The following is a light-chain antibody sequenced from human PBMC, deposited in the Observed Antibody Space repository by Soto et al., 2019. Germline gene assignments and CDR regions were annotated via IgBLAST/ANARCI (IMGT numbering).Light chain of an antibody. CDR1: QDISNY. CDR2: DAS. CDR3: QQYDKLPIT. V-gene: IGKV1-33*01. Sequence: DIQMTQSPSSLSASVGDRVTITCQASQDISNYLNWYQQKPGKAPKLLIYDASNLETGVPSRFSGSGSVTDFTFTISSLQPEDIATCYCQQYDKLPITFGQGTRLEIK. J-gene: IGKJ5*01.